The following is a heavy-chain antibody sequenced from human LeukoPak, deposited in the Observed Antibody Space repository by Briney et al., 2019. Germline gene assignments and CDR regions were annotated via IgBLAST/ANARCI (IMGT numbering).Heavy chain of an antibody. D-gene: IGHD6-19*01. CDR1: GFAVSTNY. J-gene: IGHJ4*02. CDR2: IFSGGTT. Sequence: GSLRLSCAASGFAVSTNYMSWVRRAPGKGLEWVSIIFSGGTTSYADSVKGRFTISRDNAKNTLYLQMNSLRPEDTAVYYCAKDSNNGWSHGYWGQGTLVTVSS. V-gene: IGHV3-66*01. CDR3: AKDSNNGWSHGY.